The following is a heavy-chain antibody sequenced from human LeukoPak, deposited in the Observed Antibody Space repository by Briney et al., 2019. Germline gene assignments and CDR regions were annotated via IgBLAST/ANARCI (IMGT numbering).Heavy chain of an antibody. CDR3: ARHCSSTSCYGRGGWFDP. CDR2: IIPILGIA. J-gene: IGHJ5*02. V-gene: IGHV1-69*02. D-gene: IGHD2-2*01. Sequence: WASVMVSCKASGGTFSSYTISWVRQAPGQGLEWMGRIIPILGIANYAQKFQGRVTITADKSTSTAYMELSSLRSEDTAVYYCARHCSSTSCYGRGGWFDPWGQATLVTVSS. CDR1: GGTFSSYT.